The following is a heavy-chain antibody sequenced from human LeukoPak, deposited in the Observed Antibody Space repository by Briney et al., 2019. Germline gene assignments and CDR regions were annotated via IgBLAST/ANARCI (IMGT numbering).Heavy chain of an antibody. CDR1: GFTFSTYW. CDR3: ARDSLEVVTYFDY. CDR2: INSDGGGT. J-gene: IGHJ4*02. D-gene: IGHD3-22*01. Sequence: GGSLRLSCAASGFTFSTYWMHWVRQAPGEGLVLVSRINSDGGGTSYADSVKGRFTISRDNAKNTLYLQMNSLRAEDTAVYFCARDSLEVVTYFDYWGQGTLVTVSS. V-gene: IGHV3-74*01.